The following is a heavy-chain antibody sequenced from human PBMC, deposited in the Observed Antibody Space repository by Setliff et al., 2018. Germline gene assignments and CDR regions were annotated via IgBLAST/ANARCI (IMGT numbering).Heavy chain of an antibody. J-gene: IGHJ4*02. CDR3: ASDIHNDYDYFDY. Sequence: GESLKISCAASGFTFSRSAIRWVRQASGKGLEWVGRVRSRINNFATAYDASVKGRFIISRDDSKNTAYLQMNSLKTEDTAVYYCASDIHNDYDYFDYWGQGIQVTVSS. CDR1: GFTFSRSA. V-gene: IGHV3-73*01. D-gene: IGHD4-17*01. CDR2: VRSRINNFAT.